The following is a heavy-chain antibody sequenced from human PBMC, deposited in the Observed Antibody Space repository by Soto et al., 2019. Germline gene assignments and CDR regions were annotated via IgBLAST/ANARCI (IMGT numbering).Heavy chain of an antibody. Sequence: EVQLVESGGGLVQPGRSLRLSCAASGFTFDDYAMHWVRQASGKGLEWVSGISWNSGSIGYADSVKGRFTISRDNAKNSLYLQMNSLRAEDTALYYCAKGYDFWSGTIDYWGQGTLVTVSS. V-gene: IGHV3-9*01. J-gene: IGHJ4*02. CDR1: GFTFDDYA. CDR3: AKGYDFWSGTIDY. CDR2: ISWNSGSI. D-gene: IGHD3-3*01.